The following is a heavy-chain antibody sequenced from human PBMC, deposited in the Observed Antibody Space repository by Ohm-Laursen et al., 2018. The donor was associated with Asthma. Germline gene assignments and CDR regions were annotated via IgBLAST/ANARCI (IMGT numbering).Heavy chain of an antibody. CDR3: AKESHIAVAKHYGMDV. J-gene: IGHJ6*02. V-gene: IGHV3-30*18. D-gene: IGHD6-19*01. CDR1: GFTFSSYG. CDR2: ISYDGSNK. Sequence: SLRLSCTASGFTFSSYGMHWVRQAPGKGLEWVAVISYDGSNKYYADSVKGRFTISRDNSKNTLYLQMNSLRAEDTAVYYCAKESHIAVAKHYGMDVWGQGTTVTVSS.